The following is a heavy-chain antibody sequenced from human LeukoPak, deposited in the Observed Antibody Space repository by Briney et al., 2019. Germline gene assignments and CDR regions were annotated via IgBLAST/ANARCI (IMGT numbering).Heavy chain of an antibody. CDR1: GFTFSSYA. D-gene: IGHD4-17*01. CDR3: AKGSFALDYGDYRVGGDY. V-gene: IGHV3-30*18. Sequence: GGSLRLSCAASGFTFSSYAMSWVRQAPGKGLEWVAVISYDGSNKYYADSVKGRFTISRDNSKNTLYLQMNSLRAEDTAVYYCAKGSFALDYGDYRVGGDYWGQGTLVTVSS. CDR2: ISYDGSNK. J-gene: IGHJ4*02.